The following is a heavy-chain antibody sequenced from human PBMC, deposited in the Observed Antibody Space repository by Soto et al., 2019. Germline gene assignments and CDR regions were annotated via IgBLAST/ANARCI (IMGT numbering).Heavy chain of an antibody. CDR3: ARLHSGWYRYNWFDP. Sequence: SETLSLTCTVSGGSISSYYWSWIRQPPGKGLEWIGYIYYSGSTNYNPSLKSRVTISVDTSKNQFSLKLSSVAAADTAVYYCARLHSGWYRYNWFDPWGQGTLVTVSS. CDR2: IYYSGST. CDR1: GGSISSYY. V-gene: IGHV4-59*08. D-gene: IGHD6-19*01. J-gene: IGHJ5*02.